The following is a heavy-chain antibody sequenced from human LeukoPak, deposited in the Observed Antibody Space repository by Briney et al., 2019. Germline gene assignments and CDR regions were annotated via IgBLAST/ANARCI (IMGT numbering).Heavy chain of an antibody. CDR3: ARGGLPRENWFDP. CDR2: IYYSGST. V-gene: IGHV4-39*07. CDR1: GGPISSSNYY. D-gene: IGHD3/OR15-3a*01. J-gene: IGHJ5*02. Sequence: SETLSLTCTVSGGPISSSNYYWGWIRQPPGKGLEWIGSIYYSGSTYYNPSLKSRVTMSVDTSKNQFSLKLTSVTAADTAVYYCARGGLPRENWFDPWGQGTLVTVSS.